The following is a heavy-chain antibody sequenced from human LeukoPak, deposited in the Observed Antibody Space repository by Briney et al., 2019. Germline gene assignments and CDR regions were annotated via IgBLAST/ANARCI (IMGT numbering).Heavy chain of an antibody. CDR2: INQDGSEK. Sequence: GGSLRLSCAASGFTFTTYWMTWVRQAPGKGLEWVANINQDGSEKYFVDSVKGRFTISRDNAKNSLYLQMNSLRVEDTAVYYCARVAKFYYGSETYYFFEHWGQGTPVTVSS. D-gene: IGHD3-10*01. CDR3: ARVAKFYYGSETYYFFEH. V-gene: IGHV3-7*01. CDR1: GFTFTTYW. J-gene: IGHJ4*02.